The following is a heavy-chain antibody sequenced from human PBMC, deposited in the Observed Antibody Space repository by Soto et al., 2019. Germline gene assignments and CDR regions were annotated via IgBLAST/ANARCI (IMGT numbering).Heavy chain of an antibody. J-gene: IGHJ6*02. Sequence: GGSLRLSCAASGFTFSSYAMSWVRQAPGKGLEWVSAISGSGGSTYYADSVKGRFTISRDNSKNTLYLQMNSLRAEDTAVYYCAKAKQQLSYYYGMDVWGQGTTVTVSS. CDR3: AKAKQQLSYYYGMDV. CDR2: ISGSGGST. CDR1: GFTFSSYA. V-gene: IGHV3-23*01. D-gene: IGHD6-13*01.